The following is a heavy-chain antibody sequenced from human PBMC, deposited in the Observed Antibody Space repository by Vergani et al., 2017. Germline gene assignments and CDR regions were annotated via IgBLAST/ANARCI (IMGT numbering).Heavy chain of an antibody. J-gene: IGHJ4*02. CDR3: ARSRPYCTSGSCPAI. CDR2: IHTGGRT. D-gene: IGHD2-15*01. V-gene: IGHV4-61*02. Sequence: QVKLQESGPGLLKPSQTLSLTCTVSGESIRSGSHYWSWIRQPAGKGPEWIGHIHTGGRTDLNPSFKSRVSISVDTSKSQVSLKLNSVTVADTAVYYWARSRPYCTSGSCPAIWGQGTLVTVSS. CDR1: GESIRSGSHY.